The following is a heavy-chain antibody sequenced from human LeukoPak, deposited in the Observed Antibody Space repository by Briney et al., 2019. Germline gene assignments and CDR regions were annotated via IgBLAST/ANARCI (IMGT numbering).Heavy chain of an antibody. CDR3: ARDRGTYYYDSSVFY. J-gene: IGHJ4*02. V-gene: IGHV3-30*03. Sequence: GRSLRLSCAASGFTFSSYGMHWVRQAPGKGLEWVAVISYDGSNKYYADSVKGRFTISRDNSKNTLYLQMNSLRAEDTAVYYCARDRGTYYYDSSVFYWGQGTLVTVSS. CDR1: GFTFSSYG. D-gene: IGHD3-22*01. CDR2: ISYDGSNK.